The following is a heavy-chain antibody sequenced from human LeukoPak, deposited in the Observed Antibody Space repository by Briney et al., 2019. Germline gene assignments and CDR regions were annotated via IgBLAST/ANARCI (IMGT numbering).Heavy chain of an antibody. CDR2: IYYSGST. D-gene: IGHD3-3*01. CDR3: ARDPIGVVIGNTNWFDP. Sequence: SETLSLTCTVSGGSIGSSSYYWGWIRQPPGKGLEWIGSIYYSGSTYYNPSLKSRVTISVDTSKNQFSLKLSSVTAADTAVYYCARDPIGVVIGNTNWFDPWGQGTLVTVSS. V-gene: IGHV4-39*07. J-gene: IGHJ5*02. CDR1: GGSIGSSSYY.